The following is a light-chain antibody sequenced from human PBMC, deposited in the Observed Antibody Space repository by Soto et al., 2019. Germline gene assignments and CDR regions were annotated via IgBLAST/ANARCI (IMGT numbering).Light chain of an antibody. CDR2: AVT. CDR1: ATDVGAYNY. V-gene: IGLV2-14*01. CDR3: SSFTSSTTLL. J-gene: IGLJ2*01. Sequence: QSVLTQPASVSGSPGQSITISCTGTATDVGAYNYVSWYQQHPGRAPKLIIYAVTDWPSGVADRFSGSKSGDTASLTISGLQAEDEAHYYCSSFTSSTTLLFGGGTKLTVL.